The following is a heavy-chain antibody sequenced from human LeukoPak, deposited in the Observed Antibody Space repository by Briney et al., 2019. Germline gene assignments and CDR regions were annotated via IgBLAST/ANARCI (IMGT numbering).Heavy chain of an antibody. CDR3: SKLPSPHTQTQWLVF. V-gene: IGHV3-30*18. CDR1: GVSFSSYG. J-gene: IGHJ4*02. Sequence: GETLSLSCAASGVSFSSYGMHWVRQAPGKGLEWVAVISYGGNNEYCADSVKGRFTISRAYSKNTPCLLMTRLRTDDTALYYSSKLPSPHTQTQWLVFWGPGTLVTVSS. D-gene: IGHD6-19*01. CDR2: ISYGGNNE.